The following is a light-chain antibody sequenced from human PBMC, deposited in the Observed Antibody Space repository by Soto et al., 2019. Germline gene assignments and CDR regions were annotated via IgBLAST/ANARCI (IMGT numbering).Light chain of an antibody. Sequence: QSAMTQPPSVSAAPGQKVTISCSGSSSNIGGNSVSWYQQLPGTAPKLLIYDDNKRPSGIPDRFSGSKSGTSATLGITGFQTGDEADYYCGSWDSSLRAYVFGPGTKLTVL. V-gene: IGLV1-51*01. CDR2: DDN. CDR1: SSNIGGNS. CDR3: GSWDSSLRAYV. J-gene: IGLJ1*01.